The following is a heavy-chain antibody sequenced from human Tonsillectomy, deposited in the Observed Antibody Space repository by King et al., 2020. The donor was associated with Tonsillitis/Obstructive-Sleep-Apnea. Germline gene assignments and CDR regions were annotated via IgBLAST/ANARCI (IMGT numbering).Heavy chain of an antibody. CDR1: GGSISSYY. D-gene: IGHD6-6*01. J-gene: IGHJ5*02. CDR2: IYYSGST. V-gene: IGHV4-59*01. Sequence: QLQESGPGLVKPSETLSLTCTVSGGSISSYYWSWIRQPPGKGLEWIWYIYYSGSTNYNPPLKSRVTISVDTSKNQFYLKLSSVTAADTAVHYCVRGGAARLHWFDPWGQGTLVTVSS. CDR3: VRGGAARLHWFDP.